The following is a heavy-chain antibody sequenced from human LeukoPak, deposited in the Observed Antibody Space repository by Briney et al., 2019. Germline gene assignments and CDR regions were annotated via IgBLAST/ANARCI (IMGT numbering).Heavy chain of an antibody. CDR2: IRDDGSST. V-gene: IGHV3-30*02. D-gene: IGHD4-17*01. CDR1: GFTFSSYG. CDR3: AREPDYGDYALDY. J-gene: IGHJ4*02. Sequence: GGSLRLSCAASGFTFSSYGMHWVRQAPGKGLEWVALIRDDGSSTYYADSVKGRFTVSRDNSKNTLYLQMNSLRAEDTAVYYCAREPDYGDYALDYWGQGTLVTVSS.